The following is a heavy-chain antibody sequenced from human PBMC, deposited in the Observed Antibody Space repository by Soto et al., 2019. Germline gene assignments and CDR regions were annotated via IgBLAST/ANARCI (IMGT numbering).Heavy chain of an antibody. CDR3: ARVVQPLIAYYFDY. Sequence: PGGSLRLSCAASGFTFSDYYMSWIRQAPGKGLEWVSYISSSSSYTNYADSVKGRFTISRDNAKNSLYLQMNSLRAEDTAVYYCARVVQPLIAYYFDYWGQGTLVTVSS. D-gene: IGHD1-1*01. J-gene: IGHJ4*02. CDR1: GFTFSDYY. CDR2: ISSSSSYT. V-gene: IGHV3-11*06.